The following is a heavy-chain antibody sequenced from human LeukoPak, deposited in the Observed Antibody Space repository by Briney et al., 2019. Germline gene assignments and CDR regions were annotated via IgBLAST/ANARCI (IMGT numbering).Heavy chain of an antibody. CDR1: GFTFSNNW. CDR3: VFGQAVNAFDI. D-gene: IGHD3-10*01. Sequence: PGGSLRLSCAASGFTFSNNWMHWVRQAPGKGLVWVSRVSSDGSSTTYADSVRGRFTISRDNAKNMLYLQMNSLRAEDTAVYYCVFGQAVNAFDIWGQGTMVTVSS. V-gene: IGHV3-74*01. J-gene: IGHJ3*02. CDR2: VSSDGSST.